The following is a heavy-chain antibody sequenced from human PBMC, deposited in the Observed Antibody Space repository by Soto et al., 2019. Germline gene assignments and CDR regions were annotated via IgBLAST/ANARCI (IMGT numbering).Heavy chain of an antibody. Sequence: PSETLSLTCAFYGGSFSGYYWSWIRQPPGKGLEWIGEINHSGSTNYNPSLKSRVTISVDTSKNQFSLKLSSVTAADTAVYYCARGGDIVVVPAADELFDYWGQGTLVTV. V-gene: IGHV4-34*01. CDR2: INHSGST. J-gene: IGHJ4*02. CDR1: GGSFSGYY. D-gene: IGHD2-2*01. CDR3: ARGGDIVVVPAADELFDY.